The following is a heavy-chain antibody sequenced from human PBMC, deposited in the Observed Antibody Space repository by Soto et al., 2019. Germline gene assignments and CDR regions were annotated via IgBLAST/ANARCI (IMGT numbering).Heavy chain of an antibody. CDR1: GGSISSGGYY. CDR2: IYYSGST. J-gene: IGHJ3*02. V-gene: IGHV4-31*03. CDR3: ARGGIAVVVAARDAFDI. D-gene: IGHD2-15*01. Sequence: QVQLQESGPGLVKPSQTLSLTCTVSGGSISSGGYYWSWIRQHPGKGLEWIGYIYYSGSTYYNPSLKSRVTISLDTSKNQFSLKLSSVTAADTAVYYCARGGIAVVVAARDAFDIWGQGTMVTVSS.